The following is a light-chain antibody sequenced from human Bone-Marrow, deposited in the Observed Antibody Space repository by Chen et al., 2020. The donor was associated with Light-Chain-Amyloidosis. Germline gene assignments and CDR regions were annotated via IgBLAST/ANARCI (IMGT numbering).Light chain of an antibody. CDR3: SSYTSSSTLV. Sequence: QSALTQPASVSGSPGQSITISCTGTSSDVGGYNFVSWYQPHPGKAPQLMIYDVSNRPSGVSNRFSGSKSGHTASLTISGLQAEDEADYYCSSYTSSSTLVFGGGTKLTVL. J-gene: IGLJ2*01. V-gene: IGLV2-14*03. CDR1: SSDVGGYNF. CDR2: DVS.